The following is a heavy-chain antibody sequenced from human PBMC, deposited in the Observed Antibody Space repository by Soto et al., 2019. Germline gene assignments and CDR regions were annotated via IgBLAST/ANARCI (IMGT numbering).Heavy chain of an antibody. CDR2: ISGSGGST. D-gene: IGHD6-19*01. V-gene: IGHV3-23*01. Sequence: GSLRLSCAASGFTFGSYAMSWVRQAPGKGLEWVSAISGSGGSTYYADSVKGRFTISRDNSKNTLYLQMNSLRAEDTAVYYCAKAPGYSSGWYDYWGQGTLVTVSS. J-gene: IGHJ4*02. CDR1: GFTFGSYA. CDR3: AKAPGYSSGWYDY.